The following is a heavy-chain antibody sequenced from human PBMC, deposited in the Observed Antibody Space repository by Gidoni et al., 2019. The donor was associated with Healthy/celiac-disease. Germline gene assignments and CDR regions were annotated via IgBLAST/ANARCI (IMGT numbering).Heavy chain of an antibody. CDR2: ISYDGSNK. CDR1: GFTFSSYG. J-gene: IGHJ4*02. V-gene: IGHV3-30*18. Sequence: QVQLVESGGGVVQPGRSLRLSCAASGFTFSSYGMHWVRQAPGKGLEWVAVISYDGSNKYYADSVKGRFTISRDNSKNTLYLQMNSLRAEDTAVYYCAKDFKGGSYSSVSFDYWGQGTLVTVSS. CDR3: AKDFKGGSYSSVSFDY. D-gene: IGHD1-26*01.